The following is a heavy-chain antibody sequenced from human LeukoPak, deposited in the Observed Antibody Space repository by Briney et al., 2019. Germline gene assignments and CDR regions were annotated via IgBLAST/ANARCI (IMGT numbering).Heavy chain of an antibody. Sequence: SETLSLTCAVYGGSFSGYYWTWIRHTPEKGPEWIGEMNPSGSTNYNPSLKSRVTISVDTSKNQFSLKLSSVTAADTAVYYCARGRQDVTMIVVVMTAVSYYLDVWGKGTTVTVS. CDR1: GGSFSGYY. D-gene: IGHD3-22*01. CDR2: MNPSGST. J-gene: IGHJ6*03. CDR3: ARGRQDVTMIVVVMTAVSYYLDV. V-gene: IGHV4-34*01.